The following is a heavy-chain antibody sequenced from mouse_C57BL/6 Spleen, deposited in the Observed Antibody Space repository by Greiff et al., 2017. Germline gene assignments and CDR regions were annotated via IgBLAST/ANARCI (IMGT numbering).Heavy chain of an antibody. CDR1: GYTFTEYT. CDR3: ARQEDLHYGSSYGYFDY. D-gene: IGHD1-1*01. CDR2: FYPGSGSI. Sequence: QVQLQQSGAELVKPGASVKLSCKASGYTFTEYTIHWVKQRSGQGLEWIGWFYPGSGSIKYNEKFKDKATLTADKSSSTGYMELSRLTSEDSAVYFCARQEDLHYGSSYGYFDYWGQGTTLTVSS. J-gene: IGHJ2*01. V-gene: IGHV1-62-2*01.